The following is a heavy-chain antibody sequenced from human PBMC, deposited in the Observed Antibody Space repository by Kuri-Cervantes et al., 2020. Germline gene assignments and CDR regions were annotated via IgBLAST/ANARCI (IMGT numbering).Heavy chain of an antibody. CDR1: GFTFSSYW. V-gene: IGHV3-7*03. J-gene: IGHJ4*02. CDR2: IKQDGSEK. Sequence: GESLKISCAASGFTFSSYWMSWVRQAPGKGLEWVANIKQDGSEKYYVDSVKGRFTISRDNAKNSLYLQMNSLRAEDTAVYYCAKGPSTSSPRYFDYWGQGTLVTVSS. CDR3: AKGPSTSSPRYFDY.